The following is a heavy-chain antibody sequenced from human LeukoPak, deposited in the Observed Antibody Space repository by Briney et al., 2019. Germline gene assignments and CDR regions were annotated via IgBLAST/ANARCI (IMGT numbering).Heavy chain of an antibody. V-gene: IGHV3-7*01. CDR1: GFTFSSYW. D-gene: IGHD3-16*02. J-gene: IGHJ4*02. CDR2: IKQDGSEK. Sequence: GGSLRLSCAASGFTFSSYWMSWVRQAPGKGLEWVANIKQDGSEKYYVDSVKGRFTISRDNAKNSLYLQMNSLRAEDTAVCYCARDMAYYDYVWGSYRYTGLFDYWGQGTLVTVSS. CDR3: ARDMAYYDYVWGSYRYTGLFDY.